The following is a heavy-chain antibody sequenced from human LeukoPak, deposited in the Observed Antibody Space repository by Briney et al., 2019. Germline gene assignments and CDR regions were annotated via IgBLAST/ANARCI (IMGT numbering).Heavy chain of an antibody. V-gene: IGHV3-66*01. Sequence: PGGSLRLSCAASGFTVSSNYMSLVCQAPGKGLEWVSVIHGNGNTYYADSVKGRFTISRDNSKNTLYLQMNSLRAEDTAVYYCARVDGYDFFFDYWGQGTLVTVSS. D-gene: IGHD3-3*01. CDR2: IHGNGNT. CDR3: ARVDGYDFFFDY. J-gene: IGHJ4*02. CDR1: GFTVSSNY.